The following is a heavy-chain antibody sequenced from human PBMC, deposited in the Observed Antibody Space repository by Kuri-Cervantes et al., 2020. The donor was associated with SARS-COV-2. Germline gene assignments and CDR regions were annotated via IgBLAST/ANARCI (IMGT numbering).Heavy chain of an antibody. J-gene: IGHJ4*02. CDR2: IYTTGTT. CDR1: GDSVADSP. Sequence: SETLSLTCSVSGDSVADSPWSWVRQPAGKGLEWIGHIYTTGTTYYNPSLKSRVTISVDTSKNQFSLKLSSVTAADTAVYYCARGLVRFLEWPPDYWGQGTLVTSPQ. D-gene: IGHD3-3*01. V-gene: IGHV4-4*07. CDR3: ARGLVRFLEWPPDY.